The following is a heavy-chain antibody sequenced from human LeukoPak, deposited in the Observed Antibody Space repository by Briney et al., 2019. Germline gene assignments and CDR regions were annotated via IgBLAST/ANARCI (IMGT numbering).Heavy chain of an antibody. CDR1: GFTFSSYS. V-gene: IGHV3-21*01. Sequence: PGGSLRLSCAASGFTFSSYSMNWVRQAPGKGLEWVSSISSSSYIYYADSVKGRFTISRDNAKNSLYLQMNSLRAEDTAVYYCAKESPYYSDRDYYFDYWGQGTLVTVSS. D-gene: IGHD3-22*01. CDR3: AKESPYYSDRDYYFDY. J-gene: IGHJ4*02. CDR2: ISSSSYI.